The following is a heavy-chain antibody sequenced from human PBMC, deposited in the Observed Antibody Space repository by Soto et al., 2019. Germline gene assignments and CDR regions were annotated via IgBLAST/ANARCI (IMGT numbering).Heavy chain of an antibody. CDR3: ASGAGFYYDTSRY. CDR1: GFTFTTYA. J-gene: IGHJ4*02. D-gene: IGHD3-22*01. CDR2: ISPNGNNQ. V-gene: IGHV3-30*04. Sequence: QVQLVESGGGVGQSGGSLRLSCVDPGFTFTTYALHWIRQAPGKGLEWVAVISPNGNNQYYADSVKGRFTISRDTSKSTLYLQMTSLRPDDTAVYYCASGAGFYYDTSRYWGQGTLVTVSS.